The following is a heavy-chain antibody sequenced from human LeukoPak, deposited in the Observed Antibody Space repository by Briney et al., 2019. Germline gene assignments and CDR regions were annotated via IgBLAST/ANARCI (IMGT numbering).Heavy chain of an antibody. Sequence: GASVKVSCKASGGTFSSYAISWVRQAPGQGLEWMGRIIPIFGTANYAQKFQGRVTITTDESTSTAYMELSSLRSEDTAVYYCASAGHYYGSGSYYNGPFDCWGQGTLVTVSS. CDR2: IIPIFGTA. D-gene: IGHD3-10*01. CDR1: GGTFSSYA. J-gene: IGHJ4*02. CDR3: ASAGHYYGSGSYYNGPFDC. V-gene: IGHV1-69*05.